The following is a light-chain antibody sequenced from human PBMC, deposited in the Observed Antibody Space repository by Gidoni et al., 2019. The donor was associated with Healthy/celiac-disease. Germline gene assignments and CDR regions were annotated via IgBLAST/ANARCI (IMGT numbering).Light chain of an antibody. CDR2: LGS. Sequence: DIVMTQSTLSLPVTPGEPASISCRSSQSLLHSNGYNYLYWYLQKPGQSPQLLIYLGSNRASGVPDRLSGSGSGTDFTLQISRVEAEDVGVYYCMQALQTPFTFGPGTKVDIK. CDR1: QSLLHSNGYNY. J-gene: IGKJ3*01. CDR3: MQALQTPFT. V-gene: IGKV2-28*01.